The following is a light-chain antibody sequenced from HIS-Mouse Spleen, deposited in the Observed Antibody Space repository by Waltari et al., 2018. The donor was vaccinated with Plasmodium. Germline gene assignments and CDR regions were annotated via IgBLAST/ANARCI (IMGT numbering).Light chain of an antibody. J-gene: IGLJ2*01. CDR2: LNSDGSH. CDR3: QTWGTGMGV. Sequence: QLVLTQSPSASASLGASVKPTCTLSSGHSSYAIAGHQQQPEKGPRYLMKLNSDGSHSKGDGIPDRFSGSSSGAERYLTISSLQSEDEADYYCQTWGTGMGVFGGGTKLTVL. V-gene: IGLV4-69*01. CDR1: SGHSSYA.